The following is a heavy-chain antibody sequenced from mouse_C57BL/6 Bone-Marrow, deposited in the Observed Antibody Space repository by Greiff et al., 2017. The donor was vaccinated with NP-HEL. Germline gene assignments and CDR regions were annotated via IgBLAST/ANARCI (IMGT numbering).Heavy chain of an antibody. V-gene: IGHV1-81*01. D-gene: IGHD1-1*01. J-gene: IGHJ2*01. CDR3: ARLGYYGYYFDY. Sequence: QVQLKQSGAELARPGASVKLSCKASGYTFTSYGISWVKQRTGQGLEWIGEIYPRSGNTYYNEKFKGKATLTADKSSSTAYMELRSLTSEDSAVYFCARLGYYGYYFDYWGQGTTLIVSS. CDR1: GYTFTSYG. CDR2: IYPRSGNT.